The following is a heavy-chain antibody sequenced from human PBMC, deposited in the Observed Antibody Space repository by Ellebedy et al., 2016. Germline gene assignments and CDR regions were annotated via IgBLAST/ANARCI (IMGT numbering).Heavy chain of an antibody. D-gene: IGHD4-17*01. J-gene: IGHJ4*02. CDR1: NFAFSTYY. V-gene: IGHV3-21*01. Sequence: GESLKISXIASNFAFSTYYMNWVRQAPGKGLEWVSSISSSSSYIYYADSVKGRFTISRDNAKNSLYLQMNSLRAEDTAVYYCYYGHYSASWGQGTLVTVSS. CDR2: ISSSSSYI. CDR3: YYGHYSAS.